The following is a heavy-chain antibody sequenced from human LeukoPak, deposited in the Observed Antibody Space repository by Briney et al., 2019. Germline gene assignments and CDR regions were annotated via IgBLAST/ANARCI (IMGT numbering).Heavy chain of an antibody. V-gene: IGHV1-2*02. D-gene: IGHD3-9*01. CDR1: GYTFTGYY. Sequence: GASVKVSCKASGYTFTGYYMHWVRQAPGQGLEWMGWINPNSGGTNYAQKFQGRVTMTRDTSISTAYMELSRLRSDDTAVYYCARDQVRYYDILTGYSPFDPRGQGTLVTVSS. CDR2: INPNSGGT. J-gene: IGHJ5*02. CDR3: ARDQVRYYDILTGYSPFDP.